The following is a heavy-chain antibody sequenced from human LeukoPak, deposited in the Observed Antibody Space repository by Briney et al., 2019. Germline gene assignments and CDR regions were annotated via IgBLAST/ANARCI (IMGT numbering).Heavy chain of an antibody. CDR3: AASSGSGAFDI. Sequence: ASEKVSCKASGYTFTCYYMHWVRQAPGQGLEWMGWINPNNRGTNYAQKFQGRVTMTRDTSISTAYMELSRLRSDDTAVYYCAASSGSGAFDIWGQGTMVTVSS. J-gene: IGHJ3*02. V-gene: IGHV1-2*02. D-gene: IGHD6-19*01. CDR1: GYTFTCYY. CDR2: INPNNRGT.